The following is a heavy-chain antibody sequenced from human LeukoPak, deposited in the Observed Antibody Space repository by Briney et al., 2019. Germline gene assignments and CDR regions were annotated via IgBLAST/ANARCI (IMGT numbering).Heavy chain of an antibody. CDR2: VHYSGTA. CDR1: DGSITNYD. V-gene: IGHV4-59*01. Sequence: SETLSLTCTVSDGSITNYDWSWVRQPPGKGLEFIGHVHYSGTANYNPSLRSRVTISIDTSKKHFFLKLKSVTAADTAVYYCARDSVAETTAFDYWGQGTLVTVSS. CDR3: ARDSVAETTAFDY. D-gene: IGHD4-17*01. J-gene: IGHJ4*02.